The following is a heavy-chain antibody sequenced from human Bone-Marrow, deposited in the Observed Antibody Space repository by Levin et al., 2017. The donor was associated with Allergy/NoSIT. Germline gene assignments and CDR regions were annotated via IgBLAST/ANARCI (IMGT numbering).Heavy chain of an antibody. CDR2: IVPMLGIG. Sequence: SVKVSCKPSGGTLGSNPITWVRQAPGQGLEWMGRIVPMLGIGNSAQRFQGRVTITADKSTGTAYMELTRLRSEDTAMYYCARARYYDSTGRTPGWYFDLWGRGTMVTVSS. CDR3: ARARYYDSTGRTPGWYFDL. CDR1: GGTLGSNP. J-gene: IGHJ2*01. D-gene: IGHD3-22*01. V-gene: IGHV1-69*04.